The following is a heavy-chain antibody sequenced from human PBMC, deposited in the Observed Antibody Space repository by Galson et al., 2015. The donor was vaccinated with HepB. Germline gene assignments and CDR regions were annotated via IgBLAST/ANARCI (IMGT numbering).Heavy chain of an antibody. D-gene: IGHD3-10*01. CDR2: IRYDGSNK. Sequence: SLRLSCAASGFTFSSYGMHWVRQAPGKGLEWVAFIRYDGSNKYYADSVKGRFTISRDNSKNTLYLQMNSLRAEDTAVYYCAKGLLLWFGEPSDYWGQGTLVTVSS. V-gene: IGHV3-30*02. J-gene: IGHJ4*02. CDR1: GFTFSSYG. CDR3: AKGLLLWFGEPSDY.